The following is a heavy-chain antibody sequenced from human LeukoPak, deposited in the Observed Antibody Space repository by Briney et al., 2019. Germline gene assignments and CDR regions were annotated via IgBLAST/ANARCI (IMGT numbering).Heavy chain of an antibody. Sequence: PGRSLRLSCAASGFTFSNYGMHWVRQAPGKGLEWVAVISYEGGTQHYADSVKGRFIISRDNPRNTLYLQMNILRTEDTAVYYCAKEGTPQVSTWYDLWGQGTQVIVSS. D-gene: IGHD3-10*01. CDR2: ISYEGGTQ. V-gene: IGHV3-30*18. CDR1: GFTFSNYG. J-gene: IGHJ5*02. CDR3: AKEGTPQVSTWYDL.